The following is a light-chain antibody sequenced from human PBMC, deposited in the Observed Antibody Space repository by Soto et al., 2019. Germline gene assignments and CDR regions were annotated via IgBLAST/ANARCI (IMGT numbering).Light chain of an antibody. CDR3: QPYNNWPLT. CDR1: QGIGDT. V-gene: IGKV3-15*01. CDR2: DTS. Sequence: VMRQSPATLSVSPGESATLSCRASQGIGDTLAWYQHKPGQTPRLLIYDTSTRDTGVPTRFSGSRSGAEVTLTINSLQSEDFAVYYCQPYNNWPLTFGGGTKVEI. J-gene: IGKJ4*01.